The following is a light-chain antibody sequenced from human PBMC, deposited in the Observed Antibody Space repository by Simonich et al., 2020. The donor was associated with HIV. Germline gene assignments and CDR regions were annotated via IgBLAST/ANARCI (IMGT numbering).Light chain of an antibody. V-gene: IGKV4-1*01. J-gene: IGKJ1*01. CDR3: QQYYSTPPT. CDR2: WAS. CDR1: RTIFYNPNNKNY. Sequence: DIVMTQSPDSLAVSLGERATINCKSRRTIFYNPNNKNYLAWYQQKPGQPPKLLIYWASTREAGVPDRFRASGSGTDFTLTISRLQAEDVAVYSCQQYYSTPPTFGQGTKVEIK.